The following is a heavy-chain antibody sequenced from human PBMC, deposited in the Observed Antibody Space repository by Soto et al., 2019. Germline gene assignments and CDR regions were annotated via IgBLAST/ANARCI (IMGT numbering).Heavy chain of an antibody. V-gene: IGHV4-38-2*02. J-gene: IGHJ5*02. CDR1: GYSISSGYY. CDR3: ARDAAPSYYYDSSGLGFDP. D-gene: IGHD3-22*01. Sequence: PSETLSLTCAVSGYSISSGYYWGWIRQPPGKGLEWIGSIYHSGSTYYNPSLKSRVTISVDTSKNQFSLKLSSVTAADTAVYYCARDAAPSYYYDSSGLGFDPWGQGTLVTVSS. CDR2: IYHSGST.